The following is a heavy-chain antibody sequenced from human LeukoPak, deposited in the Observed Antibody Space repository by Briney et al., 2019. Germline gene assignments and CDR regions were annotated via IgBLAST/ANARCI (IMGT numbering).Heavy chain of an antibody. CDR3: AIDPNWGTHS. Sequence: GGSLRLSCAASGFTFSTYTMYWVRHPPGRRLEWVSIIGNNGGGIHYADSVKGRFTISRDNFKNALYLQMNSLRVEDTAVYYCAIDPNWGTHSWGQGVLVTVSS. D-gene: IGHD7-27*01. V-gene: IGHV3-23*01. CDR1: GFTFSTYT. J-gene: IGHJ4*02. CDR2: IGNNGGGI.